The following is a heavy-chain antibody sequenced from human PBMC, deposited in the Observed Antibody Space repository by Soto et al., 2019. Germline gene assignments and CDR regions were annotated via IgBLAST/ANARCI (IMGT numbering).Heavy chain of an antibody. D-gene: IGHD4-17*01. Sequence: EVQLVESGGGLVQPGRSLRLSCAASGFTFDDYDMHWVRQAPGKGLEWVSGSSWNSGSIGYADSVKGRFTISRDNGKNSLYLQMNSPRAEDTALYYCAKGDYGDYRSPFDYWGQGTLVTVSS. CDR1: GFTFDDYD. V-gene: IGHV3-9*01. J-gene: IGHJ4*02. CDR3: AKGDYGDYRSPFDY. CDR2: SSWNSGSI.